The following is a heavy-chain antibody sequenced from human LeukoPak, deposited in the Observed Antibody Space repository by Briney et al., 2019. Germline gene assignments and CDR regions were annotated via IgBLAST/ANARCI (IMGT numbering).Heavy chain of an antibody. CDR1: GGTFSSYA. D-gene: IGHD3-22*01. CDR3: ARGKEYYYDSSGYYEGGY. Sequence: GASVKVSCKASGGTFSSYAISWVRQAPGQGLEWMGGIIPIFGTANYAQKFQGRVTITADESTSTAYMELSSLRSEDTAVYYCARGKEYYYDSSGYYEGGYWGQGTLVTVSS. CDR2: IIPIFGTA. V-gene: IGHV1-69*13. J-gene: IGHJ4*02.